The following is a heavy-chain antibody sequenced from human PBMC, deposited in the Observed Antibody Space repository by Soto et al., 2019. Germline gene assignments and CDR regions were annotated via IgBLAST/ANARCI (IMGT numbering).Heavy chain of an antibody. D-gene: IGHD2-8*01. CDR1: GESVATDRAT. Sequence: PSQTLSPTCASSGESVATDRATWDWIRQSPSRGLEWLGRTYYRSKWNNDYAASVKGRITINPDTSNNQLSLQLNSVTPDDTAVYYCARLIGNSWLDSWGQGTLV. J-gene: IGHJ5*01. V-gene: IGHV6-1*01. CDR3: ARLIGNSWLDS. CDR2: TYYRSKWNN.